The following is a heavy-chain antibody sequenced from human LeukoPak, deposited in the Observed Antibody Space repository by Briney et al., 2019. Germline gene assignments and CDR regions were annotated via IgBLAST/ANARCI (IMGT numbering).Heavy chain of an antibody. J-gene: IGHJ4*02. CDR1: GFTVTHYA. Sequence: PGGSLRLSCSASGFTVTHYAMHWVRQAPGKGLEWVANIKQDGGEKYYVDSVKGRFTISRDNAKDSLYLQMNSLRVEDTAVYYCARGGSRQYNFWGQGTLVTVSS. V-gene: IGHV3-7*01. CDR2: IKQDGGEK. D-gene: IGHD5-18*01. CDR3: ARGGSRQYNF.